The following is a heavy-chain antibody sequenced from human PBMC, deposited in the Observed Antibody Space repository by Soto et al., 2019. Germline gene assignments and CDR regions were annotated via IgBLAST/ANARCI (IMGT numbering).Heavy chain of an antibody. CDR3: ARAQYLADDAFDI. Sequence: GGSLRLSCAASGFISRSYWMHWVRQVPGKGLVWVSRINGDGRSTSYADSVKGRFTISRDSAKNTLYLQMNSLRADDTAVYYCARAQYLADDAFDIWGQGAIVTVS. CDR2: INGDGRST. J-gene: IGHJ3*02. D-gene: IGHD2-2*01. CDR1: GFISRSYW. V-gene: IGHV3-74*01.